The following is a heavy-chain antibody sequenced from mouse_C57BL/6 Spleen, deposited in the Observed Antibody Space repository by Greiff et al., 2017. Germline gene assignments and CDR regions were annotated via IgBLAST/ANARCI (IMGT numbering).Heavy chain of an antibody. D-gene: IGHD1-1*01. CDR1: GYTFTSYW. V-gene: IGHV1-7*01. CDR2: INPSSGYT. Sequence: VKVVESGAELAKPGASVKLSCKASGYTFTSYWMHWVKQRPGQGLEWIGYINPSSGYTKYNQKFKDKATLTVDKSSSTAYMQLSSLTYEDSAVYYCARDTVVAPYYAMDYWGQGTSVTVSS. J-gene: IGHJ4*01. CDR3: ARDTVVAPYYAMDY.